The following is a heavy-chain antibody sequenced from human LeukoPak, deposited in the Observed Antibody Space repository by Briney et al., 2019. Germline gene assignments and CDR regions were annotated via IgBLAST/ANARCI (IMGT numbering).Heavy chain of an antibody. V-gene: IGHV1-2*06. Sequence: ASVKVSCKTSGYGFTGYYIHWLRQAPGQGLEWMGRINPNSGGPNYGQKVQGTVTMTRDTSISTAYLELSNLRSDDTAAYYCVRGYSYGFYFDYWGQGSLVTVSS. CDR2: INPNSGGP. J-gene: IGHJ4*02. D-gene: IGHD5-18*01. CDR3: VRGYSYGFYFDY. CDR1: GYGFTGYY.